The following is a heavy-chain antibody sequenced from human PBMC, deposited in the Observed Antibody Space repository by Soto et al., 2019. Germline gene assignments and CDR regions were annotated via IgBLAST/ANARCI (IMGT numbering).Heavy chain of an antibody. D-gene: IGHD3-3*01. V-gene: IGHV1-18*01. CDR1: GYTFTDYG. J-gene: IGHJ6*02. Sequence: QVQMVQSGGEVKKPGASVKVSCKTSGYTFTDYGISWVRQAPGQGLEWMGWINTYNDKTDYTQKLQARVTLTTDTATTTASMELRSLTSDDTAVYYCARGYDIWSGRSFGMDVWGQGTTIIVSS. CDR2: INTYNDKT. CDR3: ARGYDIWSGRSFGMDV.